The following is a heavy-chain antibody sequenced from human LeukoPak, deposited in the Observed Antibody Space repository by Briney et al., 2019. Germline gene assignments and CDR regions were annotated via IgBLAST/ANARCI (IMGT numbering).Heavy chain of an antibody. CDR2: ISYDGSNK. J-gene: IGHJ5*02. CDR3: ARGATMIPPSKGWFDP. CDR1: GFTFSSYA. D-gene: IGHD3-22*01. V-gene: IGHV3-30*04. Sequence: GRSLRLSCAASGFTFSSYAMHWVRQAPGKGLEWVAVISYDGSNKYYADSVKGRFTISRDNSKNTLYLQMNSLRAEDTAVYYCARGATMIPPSKGWFDPWGQGTLVTVSS.